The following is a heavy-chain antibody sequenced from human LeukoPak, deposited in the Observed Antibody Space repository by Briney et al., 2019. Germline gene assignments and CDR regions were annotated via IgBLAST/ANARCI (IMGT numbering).Heavy chain of an antibody. CDR3: ARDGTSIVGSLDY. J-gene: IGHJ4*02. CDR1: GFTFRDYW. CDR2: IKQDGSEK. V-gene: IGHV3-7*05. D-gene: IGHD1-26*01. Sequence: GGSLRLSCAASGFTFRDYWMNWVRQAPGKGLEWVASIKQDGSEKYYADSVKGRFTISRDNAKNSLYLQMNSLRAEDTAVYYCARDGTSIVGSLDYWGQGTLVTVSS.